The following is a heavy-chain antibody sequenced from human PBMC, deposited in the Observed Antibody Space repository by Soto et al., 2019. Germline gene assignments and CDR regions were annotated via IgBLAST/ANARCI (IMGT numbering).Heavy chain of an antibody. D-gene: IGHD1-26*01. CDR2: ICWNSGSI. V-gene: IGHV3-9*01. Sequence: GGSLRLSCAASGFTFDDYGMHWVRPAPGKGLEWVSGICWNSGSIVYVDSVTGRFTISRDNAKNSLYMQMNSLRAEDTALYYWANVPFVLWEVRERDYWGQGTLVTLPS. CDR3: ANVPFVLWEVRERDY. J-gene: IGHJ4*02. CDR1: GFTFDDYG.